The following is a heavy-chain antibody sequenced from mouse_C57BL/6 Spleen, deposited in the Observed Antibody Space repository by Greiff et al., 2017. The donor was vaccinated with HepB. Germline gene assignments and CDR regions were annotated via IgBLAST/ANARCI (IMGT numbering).Heavy chain of an antibody. CDR3: ARGNYWDFDV. J-gene: IGHJ1*03. D-gene: IGHD2-1*01. Sequence: EVHLVESGGGLVKPGGSLKLSCAASGFTFSDYGMHWVRQAPEKGLEWVAYISSGSSTIYYADTVKGRFTNSRDNAKNTMFLQMTSLRSEDTSMYDCARGNYWDFDVWGTGTTVTVSS. CDR2: ISSGSSTI. CDR1: GFTFSDYG. V-gene: IGHV5-17*01.